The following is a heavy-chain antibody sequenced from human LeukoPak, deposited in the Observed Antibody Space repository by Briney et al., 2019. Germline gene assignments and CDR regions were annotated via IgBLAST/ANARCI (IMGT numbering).Heavy chain of an antibody. V-gene: IGHV1-69*13. Sequence: SVKVSCKASGYTFTSYGISWVRQAPGQGLEWMGGIIPIFGTANYARKFQGRVTITADESTSTAYMELSSLRSEDTAVYYCASVLRITMVRGVNRRAFDIWGQGTMVTVSS. D-gene: IGHD3-10*01. J-gene: IGHJ3*02. CDR3: ASVLRITMVRGVNRRAFDI. CDR2: IIPIFGTA. CDR1: GYTFTSYG.